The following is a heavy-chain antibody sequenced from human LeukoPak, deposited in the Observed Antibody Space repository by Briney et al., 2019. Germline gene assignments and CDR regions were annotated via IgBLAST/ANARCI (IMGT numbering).Heavy chain of an antibody. J-gene: IGHJ4*02. V-gene: IGHV3-33*01. CDR2: IAYDGSRA. CDR3: TRYNNDHFDY. Sequence: GWSLRLSCARSGFTFGGYGMHWFRQTPGKGLEWVAVIAYDGSRAFYADSVKGRFTISRDNSKNTMSVQMDDLRADDTAVYYCTRYNNDHFDYWGQGTLVTVSS. D-gene: IGHD1-14*01. CDR1: GFTFGGYG.